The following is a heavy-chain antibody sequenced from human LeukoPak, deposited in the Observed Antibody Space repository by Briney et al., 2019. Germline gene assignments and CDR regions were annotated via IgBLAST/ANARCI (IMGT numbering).Heavy chain of an antibody. V-gene: IGHV3-7*03. Sequence: GGSLRLSCAASGFTFSNYWMTWVRQAPGKGLEWVASIKQDGSEKYYVDSVMGRFTFSRDNAKNSLYLQMDSLRAEDTAIYYCARDKSAGADTGSSFYYWGQGALVTVSS. J-gene: IGHJ4*02. CDR3: ARDKSAGADTGSSFYY. CDR1: GFTFSNYW. CDR2: IKQDGSEK. D-gene: IGHD3-10*01.